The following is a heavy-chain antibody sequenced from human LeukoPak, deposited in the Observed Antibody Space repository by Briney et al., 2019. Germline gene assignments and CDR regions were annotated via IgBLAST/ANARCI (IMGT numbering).Heavy chain of an antibody. Sequence: GASVKVSCKASGYTFTSYAMNWVRQAPGQGLEWMGWINTNTGNPTYAQGFTGRFVFSLDTSVSTAYLQISSLKAEDTAVYYCARLDYDYVWGSYRYTEVNDAFDIWGQGTMVTVSS. CDR2: INTNTGNP. CDR1: GYTFTSYA. CDR3: ARLDYDYVWGSYRYTEVNDAFDI. J-gene: IGHJ3*02. V-gene: IGHV7-4-1*02. D-gene: IGHD3-16*02.